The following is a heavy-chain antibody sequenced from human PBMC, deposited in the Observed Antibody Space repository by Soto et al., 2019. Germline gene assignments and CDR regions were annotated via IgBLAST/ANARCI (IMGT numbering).Heavy chain of an antibody. Sequence: SETLSLTCTVSGGSISSYYWSLIRQPPGKGLEWIGYIYYSGSTNYNPSLKSRVTISVDTSKNQFSLKLGSVTAADTAVYYCARGGYYYYGMEVWGQGTTVTVSS. J-gene: IGHJ6*02. CDR3: ARGGYYYYGMEV. V-gene: IGHV4-59*01. CDR2: IYYSGST. CDR1: GGSISSYY.